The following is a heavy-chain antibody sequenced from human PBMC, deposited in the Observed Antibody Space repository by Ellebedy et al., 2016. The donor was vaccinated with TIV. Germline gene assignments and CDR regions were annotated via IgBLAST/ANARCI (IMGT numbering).Heavy chain of an antibody. J-gene: IGHJ1*01. V-gene: IGHV3-7*01. Sequence: GGSLRLXXAASGFTFSNYWMNWVRQAPGKGLEWVANIKQDGSEKYYVDSVKGRFTISRDNTKNSLYLQMNSLRAEDTAVYYCMRAIASPDGYWGQGTLVTVSS. CDR3: MRAIASPDGY. CDR2: IKQDGSEK. CDR1: GFTFSNYW. D-gene: IGHD5-24*01.